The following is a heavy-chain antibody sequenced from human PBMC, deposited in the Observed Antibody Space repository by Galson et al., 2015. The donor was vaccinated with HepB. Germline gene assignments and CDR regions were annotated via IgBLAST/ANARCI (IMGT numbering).Heavy chain of an antibody. CDR1: GYTLNELS. Sequence: SVKVSCKVSGYTLNELSMHWVRQAPGKGLEWMGGFDPEDGEVIYAQKFQGRVTMTEDTSTDTAYMEMSSLRSEDTAVYFCATDILKYSSSWYYWGQGTLVTVSS. CDR2: FDPEDGEV. J-gene: IGHJ4*02. V-gene: IGHV1-24*01. D-gene: IGHD6-13*01. CDR3: ATDILKYSSSWYY.